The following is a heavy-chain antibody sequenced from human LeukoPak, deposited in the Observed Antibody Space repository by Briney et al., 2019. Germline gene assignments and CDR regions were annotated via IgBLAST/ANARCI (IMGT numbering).Heavy chain of an antibody. V-gene: IGHV3-21*01. J-gene: IGHJ4*02. CDR3: ARVEVLLWFGELAGFDY. Sequence: GGSLRLSCAASGFTFSSYSMNWVRQAPGKGLEWVSSISSSSSYIYYADSVKGRFTISRDNAKNSLYLQMNSLRAEDTAVYYCARVEVLLWFGELAGFDYWGQGTLVTVSS. D-gene: IGHD3-10*01. CDR1: GFTFSSYS. CDR2: ISSSSSYI.